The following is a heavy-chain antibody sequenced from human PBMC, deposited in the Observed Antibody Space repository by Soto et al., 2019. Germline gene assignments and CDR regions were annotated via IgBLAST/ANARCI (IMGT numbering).Heavy chain of an antibody. CDR2: IYYSGST. CDR1: GGSISSSSYY. J-gene: IGHJ4*02. D-gene: IGHD3-9*01. V-gene: IGHV4-39*01. Sequence: QLQLQESGPGLVKPSETLSLTCTVSGGSISSSSYYWGWIRQPPGKGLEWIGSIYYSGSTYYNPSLKIRVTISVDTSKNQFSLKLSSVTAADTAVYYCATSYYDISYFDYWGQGTLVTVSS. CDR3: ATSYYDISYFDY.